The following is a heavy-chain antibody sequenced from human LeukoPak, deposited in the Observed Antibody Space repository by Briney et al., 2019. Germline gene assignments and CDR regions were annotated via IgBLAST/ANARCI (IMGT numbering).Heavy chain of an antibody. D-gene: IGHD1-7*01. V-gene: IGHV1-2*02. CDR1: GYTFTGYY. CDR2: INPNSGGT. Sequence: ASVKVSCKASGYTFTGYYMHWVRQAPGQGLEWMGWINPNSGGTNYAQKFQGRVTMTRDTSISTAYMELSSLRSEDTAVYYCARDQDWNYAFDIWGQGTMVTVSS. J-gene: IGHJ3*02. CDR3: ARDQDWNYAFDI.